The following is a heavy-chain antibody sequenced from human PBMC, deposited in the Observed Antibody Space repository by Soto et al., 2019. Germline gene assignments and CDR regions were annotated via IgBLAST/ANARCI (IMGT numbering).Heavy chain of an antibody. CDR2: IYYSGST. CDR3: ARSQDIVLVPAAEVSEYYFDY. Sequence: SETLSLTCSVSGDSISNSRFYWAWIRQPPGKGLEWIGSIYYSGSTYYNPSLKSRVTISVDTSKNQFSLKLSSVTAADTAVYYCARSQDIVLVPAAEVSEYYFDYWGQGTLVTVSS. J-gene: IGHJ4*02. D-gene: IGHD2-2*01. CDR1: GDSISNSRFY. V-gene: IGHV4-39*01.